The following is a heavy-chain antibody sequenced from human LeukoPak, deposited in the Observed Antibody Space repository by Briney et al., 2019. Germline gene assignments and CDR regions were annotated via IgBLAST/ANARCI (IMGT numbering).Heavy chain of an antibody. D-gene: IGHD3-22*01. CDR1: GFTFIDNA. CDR2: ISASGGTI. CDR3: AKATMIIGGFDY. V-gene: IGHV3-23*01. Sequence: GGSLRLSCAASGFTFIDNAMSWVRQAPGKGLEWVSAISASGGTIYYADSVKGRFIISRDNSKNTLYLQMHSLRAEDTAVYYCAKATMIIGGFDYWGQGTLVTVSS. J-gene: IGHJ4*02.